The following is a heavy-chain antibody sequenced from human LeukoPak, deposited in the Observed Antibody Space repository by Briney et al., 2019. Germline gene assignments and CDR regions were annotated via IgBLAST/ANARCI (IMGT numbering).Heavy chain of an antibody. CDR2: ISYDGSNK. J-gene: IGHJ4*02. CDR1: GFTFSSYG. CDR3: AVAENFDY. D-gene: IGHD6-19*01. V-gene: IGHV3-30*03. Sequence: GGSLRLSCAASGFTFSSYGMHWVRQAPGKGLEWVAVISYDGSNKYYADSVKGRFTISGDNSKNTLYLQMNSLRAEDTAVYYCAVAENFDYWGQGTLVTVSS.